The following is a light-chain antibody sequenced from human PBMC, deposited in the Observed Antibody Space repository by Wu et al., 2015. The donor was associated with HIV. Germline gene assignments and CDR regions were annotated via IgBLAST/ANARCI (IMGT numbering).Light chain of an antibody. CDR2: GAS. Sequence: EIVMTQSPATLSVSPGERATLSCRASQSVHSNLAWYQQKPGQAPRLLIYGASTRATGIPARFSGSGSGTEFTLTISSLQSEDFAVYYCHQYGSSPPYSFGQGTKLEIK. V-gene: IGKV3-15*01. CDR3: HQYGSSPPYS. J-gene: IGKJ2*03. CDR1: QSVHSN.